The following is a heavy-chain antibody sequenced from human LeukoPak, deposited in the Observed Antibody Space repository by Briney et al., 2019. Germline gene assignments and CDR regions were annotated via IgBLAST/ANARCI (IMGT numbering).Heavy chain of an antibody. Sequence: SVKVSCKASGGTFSSYAISWVRQAPGQGLEWMGGIIPIFGTANYAQKFQGRVTITTDESTSTAYMELSSLRSEDTAVYYCAREGGNPRYFDYWGLGTLVTVSS. V-gene: IGHV1-69*05. CDR1: GGTFSSYA. D-gene: IGHD4-23*01. CDR3: AREGGNPRYFDY. J-gene: IGHJ4*02. CDR2: IIPIFGTA.